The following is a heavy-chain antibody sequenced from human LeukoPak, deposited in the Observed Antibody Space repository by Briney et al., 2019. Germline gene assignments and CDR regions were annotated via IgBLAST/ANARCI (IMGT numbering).Heavy chain of an antibody. CDR3: ARRYSSSSGGHFDY. D-gene: IGHD6-6*01. CDR1: GGSISSSSYY. CDR2: IYYSGST. Sequence: PSETLSLTCTVSGGSISSSSYYWGWIRQPPGKGLEWIGSIYYSGSTYYNPSLKSRVTISVDTSKNQFSLKLSSVTAADTAVYYCARRYSSSSGGHFDYWGQGTLVTVSS. J-gene: IGHJ4*02. V-gene: IGHV4-39*01.